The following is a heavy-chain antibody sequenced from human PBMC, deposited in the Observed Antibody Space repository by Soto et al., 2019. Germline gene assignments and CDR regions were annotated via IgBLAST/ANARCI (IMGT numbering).Heavy chain of an antibody. CDR3: ARVHCSAGTCLDGLDF. J-gene: IGHJ6*02. Sequence: SQTLSLTCVISGDSVSSNGACWNWIRQSPSRGLQWLGRIYYMSKWFHDYAASVESRMAINPDTSRNQFSLQLNYVTPEDTAVYYCARVHCSAGTCLDGLDFWGQGTTVTV. CDR2: IYYMSKWFH. V-gene: IGHV6-1*01. D-gene: IGHD2-15*01. CDR1: GDSVSSNGAC.